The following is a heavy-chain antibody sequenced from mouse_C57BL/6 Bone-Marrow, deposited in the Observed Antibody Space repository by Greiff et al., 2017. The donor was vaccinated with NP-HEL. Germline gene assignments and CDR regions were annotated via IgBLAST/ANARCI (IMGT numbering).Heavy chain of an antibody. V-gene: IGHV1-5*01. CDR1: GYTFTSYW. J-gene: IGHJ2*01. D-gene: IGHD1-1*01. Sequence: EVQLQQSGTVLARPGASVKMSCKTSGYTFTSYWMHWVKQRPGQGLEWIGAIYPGNSDTSYNQKFKGKAKLTAVTSASTAYMELSSLTNEDSAVYYCTRGGTTVVATNFDYWGQGTTLTVSS. CDR3: TRGGTTVVATNFDY. CDR2: IYPGNSDT.